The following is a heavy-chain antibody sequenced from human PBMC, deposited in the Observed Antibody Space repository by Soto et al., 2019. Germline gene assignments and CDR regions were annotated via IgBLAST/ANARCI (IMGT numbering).Heavy chain of an antibody. J-gene: IGHJ4*02. Sequence: EVQLLESGGGLVQPGGSLRLSCAASGFTLGTYVMTWVRQAPGKGLEWVSAISGSGGSTNYADPVKGRFTISRDNTKNTLYLQMNGLRVEDTAVYYCAKDRKGSYCSGGTCYSFDYWGQGTLVTVPS. CDR1: GFTLGTYV. D-gene: IGHD2-15*01. CDR2: ISGSGGST. V-gene: IGHV3-23*01. CDR3: AKDRKGSYCSGGTCYSFDY.